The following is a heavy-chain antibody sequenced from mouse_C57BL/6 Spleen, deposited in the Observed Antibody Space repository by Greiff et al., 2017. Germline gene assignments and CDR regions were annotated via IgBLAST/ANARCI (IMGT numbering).Heavy chain of an antibody. J-gene: IGHJ4*01. V-gene: IGHV1-61*01. CDR1: GYTFTSYW. CDR2: IYPSDSET. CDR3: ARSYYYGSSDAMDY. Sequence: VQLQQSGAELVRPGSSVKLSCKASGYTFTSYWMDWVKQRPGQGLEWIGNIYPSDSETHYNQKFKDKATLTVDKSSSTAYMQLSSLTSEDSAVYYCARSYYYGSSDAMDYWGQGTSVTVSS. D-gene: IGHD1-1*01.